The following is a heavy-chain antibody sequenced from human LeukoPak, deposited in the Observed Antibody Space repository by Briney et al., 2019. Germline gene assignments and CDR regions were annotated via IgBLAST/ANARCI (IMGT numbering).Heavy chain of an antibody. J-gene: IGHJ4*02. D-gene: IGHD2-2*01. CDR3: ARDPRYCSSTSCPFDY. Sequence: QPGGSLRLSCAASGFTFSSYAMHWVRQAPGKGPEWVAVISYDGSNKYYADSVKGRFTISRDNSKNTLYLQMNSLRAEDTAVYYCARDPRYCSSTSCPFDYWGQGTLVTVSS. CDR1: GFTFSSYA. CDR2: ISYDGSNK. V-gene: IGHV3-30-3*01.